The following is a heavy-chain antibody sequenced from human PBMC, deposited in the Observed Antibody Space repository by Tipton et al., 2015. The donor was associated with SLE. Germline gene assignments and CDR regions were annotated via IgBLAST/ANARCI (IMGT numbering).Heavy chain of an antibody. V-gene: IGHV4-59*01. Sequence: TLSLTCTVSDGPISNFHCSWIRQAPGKGLEWIGRIYDSGSTNYNPALKSRVTISQDTSKNQFSLKLRSVTAADPAVYYCAGGTYDYESSGYNGYYHYYLDVWGRGTAVTVSS. D-gene: IGHD3-22*01. J-gene: IGHJ6*03. CDR3: AGGTYDYESSGYNGYYHYYLDV. CDR1: DGPISNFH. CDR2: IYDSGST.